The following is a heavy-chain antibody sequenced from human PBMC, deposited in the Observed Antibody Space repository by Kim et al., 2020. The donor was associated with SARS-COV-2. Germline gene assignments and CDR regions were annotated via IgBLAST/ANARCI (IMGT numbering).Heavy chain of an antibody. J-gene: IGHJ5*02. V-gene: IGHV3-30-3*01. Sequence: GGSLRLSCVASGYTVRTFPMHWVRQAPGKGLEWVAVISDTGDSTYYADSVRGRFTISRDNSNNTLFLLLNSLRPEDSAVYYCASSPIVRGMDCDAWGQG. D-gene: IGHD3-10*01. CDR2: ISDTGDST. CDR1: GYTVRTFP. CDR3: ASSPIVRGMDCDA.